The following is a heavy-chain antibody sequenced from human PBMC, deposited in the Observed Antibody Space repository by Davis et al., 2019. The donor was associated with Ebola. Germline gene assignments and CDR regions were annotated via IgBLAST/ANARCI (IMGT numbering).Heavy chain of an antibody. Sequence: MPSETLSPTCTLSGGSISSYYWSWIRQLPGKGLEWIGYIYSSGSTNYNPSLKSRVTISVDTSKNQFSLKLSSVTAADTAVYYCARGTLTRPVWFDPWGQGTLVTVSS. CDR2: IYSSGST. CDR3: ARGTLTRPVWFDP. CDR1: GGSISSYY. V-gene: IGHV4-59*01. J-gene: IGHJ5*02. D-gene: IGHD1-14*01.